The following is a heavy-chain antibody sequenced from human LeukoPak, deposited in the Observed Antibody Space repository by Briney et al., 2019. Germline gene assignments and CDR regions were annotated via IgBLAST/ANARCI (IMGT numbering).Heavy chain of an antibody. Sequence: GGSLRLSCAASGFTVSSNYMSWVRQAPGKGLEWVSVIYSGGSTYYADSVKGRFTISRDNSKNTLYLQMNSLRAEDTAVYYCARASEQWFPIIDYWGQGTLVTVSS. J-gene: IGHJ4*02. CDR3: ARASEQWFPIIDY. CDR2: IYSGGST. CDR1: GFTVSSNY. V-gene: IGHV3-53*01. D-gene: IGHD6-19*01.